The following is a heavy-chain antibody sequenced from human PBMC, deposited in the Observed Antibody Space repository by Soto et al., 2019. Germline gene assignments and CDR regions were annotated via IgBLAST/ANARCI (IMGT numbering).Heavy chain of an antibody. CDR3: ARVVPGAEAWFGP. J-gene: IGHJ5*02. D-gene: IGHD2-2*01. Sequence: QIQLVQSGGEVKRPGASVKVSCKTSGYTFSNYGITWVRQAPGQPLEWLGWISLYSDGTNYAQKFQCRVSMTTDTSTTTAYMALRSLRSDDTAVYYCARVVPGAEAWFGPWGQGTLVTVSS. CDR2: ISLYSDGT. CDR1: GYTFSNYG. V-gene: IGHV1-18*01.